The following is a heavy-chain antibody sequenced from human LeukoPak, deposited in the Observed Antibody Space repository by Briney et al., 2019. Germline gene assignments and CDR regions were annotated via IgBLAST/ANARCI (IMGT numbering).Heavy chain of an antibody. Sequence: PSETLSLTCTVSGGSVSSSSYYWGWIRQPPGKGLEWIGSIYYSGSTYYNPSLKSRVTISVDTSKNQFSLKLSSVTAADTAVYYCARTHGYPVVDCWGQGTLVTVSS. J-gene: IGHJ4*02. D-gene: IGHD6-25*01. V-gene: IGHV4-39*07. CDR1: GGSVSSSSYY. CDR2: IYYSGST. CDR3: ARTHGYPVVDC.